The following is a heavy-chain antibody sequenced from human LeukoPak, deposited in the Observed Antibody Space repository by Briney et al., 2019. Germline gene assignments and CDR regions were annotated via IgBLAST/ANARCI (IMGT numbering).Heavy chain of an antibody. V-gene: IGHV4-34*01. CDR3: ARQGYDFWSGYNRYFDY. Sequence: PSETLSLTCAVYGGSFSGYYWSWIRQPPGKGLEWIGEINHSGSTNYNPSLKSRVTISVDTSKNRFSLKLSSVTAADTAVYYCARQGYDFWSGYNRYFDYWGQGTLVTVSS. J-gene: IGHJ4*02. CDR1: GGSFSGYY. D-gene: IGHD3-3*01. CDR2: INHSGST.